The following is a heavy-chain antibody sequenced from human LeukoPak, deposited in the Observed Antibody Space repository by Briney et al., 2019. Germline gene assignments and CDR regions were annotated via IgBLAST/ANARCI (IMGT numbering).Heavy chain of an antibody. J-gene: IGHJ5*02. D-gene: IGHD6-13*01. V-gene: IGHV4-59*01. CDR2: IYYSGST. CDR3: ARDAAFSSSWYWFDP. Sequence: SETLSLTCTVSGGSISSYYWSWIRQPPGKGLEWIGYIYYSGSTNYNPSLKRRVTISVDTSKNQFSLKLSSVTAADTAVYYCARDAAFSSSWYWFDPWGQGTLVTVSS. CDR1: GGSISSYY.